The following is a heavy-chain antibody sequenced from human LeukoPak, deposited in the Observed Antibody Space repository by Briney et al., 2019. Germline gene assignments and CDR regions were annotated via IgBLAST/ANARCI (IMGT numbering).Heavy chain of an antibody. J-gene: IGHJ4*02. Sequence: ASVKVSCKASGYTFTGYYMHWVRQAPGQGLEWMGWINPNSGGTNYAQKFQGRVTMTRDTSISTAYMELSRLRSDGTAVYYCARDPHYYDSSGYFDYWGQGTLVTVSS. D-gene: IGHD3-22*01. CDR3: ARDPHYYDSSGYFDY. V-gene: IGHV1-2*02. CDR1: GYTFTGYY. CDR2: INPNSGGT.